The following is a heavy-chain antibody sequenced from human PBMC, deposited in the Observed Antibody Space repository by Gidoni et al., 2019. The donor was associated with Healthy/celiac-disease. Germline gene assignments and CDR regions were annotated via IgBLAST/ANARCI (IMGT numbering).Heavy chain of an antibody. CDR3: ARMGELDGLCFDY. CDR1: GFTFSSYW. CDR2: INSDGSST. J-gene: IGHJ4*02. V-gene: IGHV3-74*01. Sequence: EVQPVESGGGVVQPGGSLRLSCAASGFTFSSYWMHWVRQAPGKGLVWVSRINSDGSSTSYADSVKGRFTISRDNAKNTLYLQMNSLRAEDTAVYYCARMGELDGLCFDYWGQGTLVTVSS. D-gene: IGHD3-16*01.